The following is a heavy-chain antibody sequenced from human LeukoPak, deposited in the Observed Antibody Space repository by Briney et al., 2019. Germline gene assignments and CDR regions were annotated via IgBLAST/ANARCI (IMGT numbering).Heavy chain of an antibody. Sequence: PSETLSLTCTVSGGSISSYYWSWIRQPPEKGPEWIGYIYTSGSTNYHPSLKSRVTISVDTSKNQFSLKLSSVTAADTAVYYCARDNQVNKWELLRVIDYWGQGTLVTVSS. CDR2: IYTSGST. CDR3: ARDNQVNKWELLRVIDY. J-gene: IGHJ4*02. V-gene: IGHV4-4*09. CDR1: GGSISSYY. D-gene: IGHD1-26*01.